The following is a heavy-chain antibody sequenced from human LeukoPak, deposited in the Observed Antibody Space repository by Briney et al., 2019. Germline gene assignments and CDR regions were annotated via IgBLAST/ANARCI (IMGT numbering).Heavy chain of an antibody. CDR3: ARETTRDRFMDV. J-gene: IGHJ6*03. D-gene: IGHD4-17*01. CDR2: IYDSGST. V-gene: IGHV4-59*12. Sequence: SETLSLTCTVSGGSISSYYWSWIRQPPGKGLEWIGYIYDSGSTNYNPSLKSRVTISVDTSKNQFSLKVTSVTAADTAVYYCARETTRDRFMDVWGKGTTVTVSS. CDR1: GGSISSYY.